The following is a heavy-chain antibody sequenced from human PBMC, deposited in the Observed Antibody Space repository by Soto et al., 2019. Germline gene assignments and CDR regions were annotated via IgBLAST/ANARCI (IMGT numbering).Heavy chain of an antibody. Sequence: SETLSLTCTVSGGSFSDYYWSWIRQPPGKGLEWIGYISYSGSTKHRPSLKSRITMSVDTSKNQFSLKLRSVTAADTAVYYCARDFAVPAAIGTDYYFYYGLDVWGRGTTVTVSS. CDR1: GGSFSDYY. J-gene: IGHJ6*02. D-gene: IGHD2-2*01. CDR3: ARDFAVPAAIGTDYYFYYGLDV. CDR2: ISYSGST. V-gene: IGHV4-59*01.